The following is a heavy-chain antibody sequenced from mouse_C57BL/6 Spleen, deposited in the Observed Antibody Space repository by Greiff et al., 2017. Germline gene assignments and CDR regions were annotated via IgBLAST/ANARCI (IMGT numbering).Heavy chain of an antibody. CDR3: ARWNWDWYFDV. V-gene: IGHV1-69*01. CDR2: IDPSDSYT. CDR1: GYTFTSYW. J-gene: IGHJ1*03. D-gene: IGHD4-1*01. Sequence: QVQLQQPGAELVMPGASVKLSCKASGYTFTSYWMHWVKQRPGQGLEWIGEIDPSDSYTNYNQKFKGKSTLTVDKSSSTAYMQLSSLTSEDSAVYYCARWNWDWYFDVWGTGTTVTGSS.